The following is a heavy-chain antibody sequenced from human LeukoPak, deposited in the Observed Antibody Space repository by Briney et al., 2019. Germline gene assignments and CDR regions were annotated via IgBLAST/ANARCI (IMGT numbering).Heavy chain of an antibody. Sequence: PSQTLSLTCTVSGGSISSGSYYWSWLRQPAGKGLEWIGRIYTSGSTNYNPSLKSRVTISVDTSKNQSSLKLNSVTAADTAVYYCARDRRFSYYYYMDVWGKGTTVTVSS. CDR1: GGSISSGSYY. V-gene: IGHV4-61*02. CDR3: ARDRRFSYYYYMDV. CDR2: IYTSGST. J-gene: IGHJ6*03. D-gene: IGHD3-10*01.